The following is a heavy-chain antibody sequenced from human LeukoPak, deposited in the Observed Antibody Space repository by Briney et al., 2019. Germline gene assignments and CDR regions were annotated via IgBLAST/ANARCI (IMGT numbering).Heavy chain of an antibody. J-gene: IGHJ6*03. D-gene: IGHD3-10*01. CDR2: INPNSGGT. CDR1: GYTFTGYY. CDR3: AGDKDYYGSGSYYHYYYYMDV. Sequence: ASVKVSCKASGYTFTGYYMHWVRQAPGQGLEWMGWINPNSGGTNYAQKFQGRVTMTRDTSISTAYMELSRLRSDDTAVYYCAGDKDYYGSGSYYHYYYYMDVWGKGTTVTVSS. V-gene: IGHV1-2*02.